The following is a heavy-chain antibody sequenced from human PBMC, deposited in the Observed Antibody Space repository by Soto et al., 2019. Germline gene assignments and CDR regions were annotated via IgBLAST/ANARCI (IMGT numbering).Heavy chain of an antibody. CDR2: ISGSGGST. Sequence: GGSLRLSCAASGFTFSSYAMSWVRQAPWKGLERVSAISGSGGSTYYADSVKGRFTISRGNSKNTLYLQMNSLRAEDTAVYYCAKDLGKVYDSSGYHSPFDPWGQGTLVTVSS. CDR1: GFTFSSYA. D-gene: IGHD3-22*01. V-gene: IGHV3-23*01. J-gene: IGHJ5*02. CDR3: AKDLGKVYDSSGYHSPFDP.